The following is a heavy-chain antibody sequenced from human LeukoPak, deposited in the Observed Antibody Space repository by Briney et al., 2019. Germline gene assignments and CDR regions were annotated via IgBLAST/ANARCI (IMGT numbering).Heavy chain of an antibody. V-gene: IGHV3-23*01. CDR2: ISGSGGST. Sequence: PGGSLRLSCAASGFTFSSYAMSWVRQAPGKGLEWVSAISGSGGSTYYADSVKGRFTISRDNSKNTLYLQMNSLRVEDTAVYYCAKDRSFPGGWYVSGFDYWGQGTLVTVSS. CDR3: AKDRSFPGGWYVSGFDY. J-gene: IGHJ4*02. D-gene: IGHD6-19*01. CDR1: GFTFSSYA.